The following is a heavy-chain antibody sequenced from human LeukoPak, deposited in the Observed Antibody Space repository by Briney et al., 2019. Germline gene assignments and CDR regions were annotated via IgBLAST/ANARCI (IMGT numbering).Heavy chain of an antibody. D-gene: IGHD3-16*02. CDR2: INPNTGNP. CDR3: GRAYQPLGGLSFPDQ. CDR1: GYTFTSYA. V-gene: IGHV7-4-1*02. J-gene: IGHJ5*02. Sequence: ASVKVSCKASGYTFTSYAMNWVRQAPGQGLEWVGWINPNTGNPTYAQGFTGRFVFSLDTSVSTAYLQISSLKAEDTAVYYCGRAYQPLGGLSFPDQWGQGTLVTVSS.